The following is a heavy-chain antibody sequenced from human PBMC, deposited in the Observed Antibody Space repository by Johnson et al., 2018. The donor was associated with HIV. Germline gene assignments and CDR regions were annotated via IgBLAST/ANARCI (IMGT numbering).Heavy chain of an antibody. D-gene: IGHD3-10*01. CDR1: GFTVSSNE. CDR2: ISGGST. V-gene: IGHV3-38-3*01. Sequence: MQLVESGGVLVQPGGSLRLSCAASGFTVSSNEMSWVRQAPGKGLAWVSSISGGSTYYADSRKGRFTISRDNSKNTLHLQMNSLRVEDTAVYYCASEVRGVLDIWGQGTMVTVSS. J-gene: IGHJ3*02. CDR3: ASEVRGVLDI.